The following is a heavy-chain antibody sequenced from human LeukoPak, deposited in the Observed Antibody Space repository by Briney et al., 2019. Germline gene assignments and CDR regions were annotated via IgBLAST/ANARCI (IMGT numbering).Heavy chain of an antibody. CDR1: GFTFSNYT. CDR3: AKELNLRGAFGESSGWSYFDY. CDR2: ISSNGGST. Sequence: GWSLRLSCSASGFTFSNYTMHWVRQAPGKGLEYVSAISSNGGSTDYADSVKGRFTISRDSSKNTLSLQVSSLRAEATAVYYCAKELNLRGAFGESSGWSYFDYWGQGTLVTVSS. J-gene: IGHJ4*02. V-gene: IGHV3-64D*06. D-gene: IGHD6-19*01.